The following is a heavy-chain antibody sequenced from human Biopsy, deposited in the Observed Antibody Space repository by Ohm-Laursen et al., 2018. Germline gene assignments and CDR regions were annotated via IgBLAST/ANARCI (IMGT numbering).Heavy chain of an antibody. J-gene: IGHJ6*02. CDR3: VRGVDYYDPYHYYALDV. Sequence: GTLSLTCAVNGESSSGYFWNWIRQPPGKGLEWIGEINQSGSTKYNPSLKSRVTISVDTSKNQFSLKVRSVTAADTAVYYCVRGVDYYDPYHYYALDVWGQGTTVTVPS. CDR2: INQSGST. CDR1: GESSSGYF. V-gene: IGHV4-34*01. D-gene: IGHD3-22*01.